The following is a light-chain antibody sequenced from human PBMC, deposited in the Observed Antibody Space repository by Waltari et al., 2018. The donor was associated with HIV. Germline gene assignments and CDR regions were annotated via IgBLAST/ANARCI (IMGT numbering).Light chain of an antibody. CDR3: CSFRDSFTWV. CDR1: RSDLGKYNY. CDR2: EVN. J-gene: IGLJ3*02. V-gene: IGLV2-23*02. Sequence: QSALTQPASVSGSPGQSITISCTGTRSDLGKYNYFSWYQHHPGKAPKFLIYEVNKRPSGVSNRFSGSKSCNTASLTISGLQAEDEADYYCCSFRDSFTWVFGGGTKLTVL.